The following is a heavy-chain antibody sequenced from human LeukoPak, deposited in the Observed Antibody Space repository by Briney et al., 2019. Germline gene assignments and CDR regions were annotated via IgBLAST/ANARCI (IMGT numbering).Heavy chain of an antibody. D-gene: IGHD4-17*01. Sequence: ASVEVSCKTSGYTFTSYAISWVRQAPGQGLEWMGWISTYNGNTNYAQKLQGRVTMTTDTSTSTAYLELRSLRSDDTAVYYCARDLDGDSNSWGQGTLVTVSS. V-gene: IGHV1-18*04. CDR2: ISTYNGNT. CDR3: ARDLDGDSNS. J-gene: IGHJ5*02. CDR1: GYTFTSYA.